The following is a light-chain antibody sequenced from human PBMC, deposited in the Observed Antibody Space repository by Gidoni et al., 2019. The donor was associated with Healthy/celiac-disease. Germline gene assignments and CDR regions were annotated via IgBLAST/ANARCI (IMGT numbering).Light chain of an antibody. J-gene: IGKJ1*01. V-gene: IGKV1-39*01. CDR1: QSISSF. Sequence: DIQMTQSPSSLSASVGDRVTITCRASQSISSFLNWYKQKPGKAAKLLIYAASSLRSGVPSRFSGSGSGTEFTLTISSLQPEDFATYYCQQSYSTPPWTFGQGTKVEIK. CDR2: AAS. CDR3: QQSYSTPPWT.